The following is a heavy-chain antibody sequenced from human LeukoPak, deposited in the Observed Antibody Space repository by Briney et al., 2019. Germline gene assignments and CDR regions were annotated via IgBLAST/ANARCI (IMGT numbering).Heavy chain of an antibody. Sequence: GASVKVSCKASGYTFTSYDINWVRQATGQGLEWMGWMNPNSGNTGYAQKFQGRVTMTRNTSISTAYMELSSLRFEDTAVYYCARARSYRYCSGGSCYSKYDWFDPWGQGTLVTVSS. D-gene: IGHD2-15*01. V-gene: IGHV1-8*01. CDR1: GYTFTSYD. J-gene: IGHJ5*02. CDR3: ARARSYRYCSGGSCYSKYDWFDP. CDR2: MNPNSGNT.